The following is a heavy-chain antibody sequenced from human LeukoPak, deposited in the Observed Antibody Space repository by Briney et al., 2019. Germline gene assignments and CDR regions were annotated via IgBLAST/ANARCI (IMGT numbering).Heavy chain of an antibody. CDR3: AKDRHKWYAVNY. CDR1: GFTFSSYA. J-gene: IGHJ4*02. Sequence: GGSLRLSCAASGFTFSSYAMSWVRQAPGKGLEWVSAISGSGGSTYYADSVKGRFTISRDNSKSTLYLQMNSLRAEDTAVYYCAKDRHKWYAVNYWGQGTLVTVSS. CDR2: ISGSGGST. D-gene: IGHD2-15*01. V-gene: IGHV3-23*01.